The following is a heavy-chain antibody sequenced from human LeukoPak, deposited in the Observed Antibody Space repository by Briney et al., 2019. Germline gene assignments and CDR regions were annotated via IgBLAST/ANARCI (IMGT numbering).Heavy chain of an antibody. CDR3: ARVGTIFGVVVYFDY. D-gene: IGHD3-3*01. Sequence: PSESLSLTCTVSGGSISSSYYYWGWIRQPPGKGLEWIGSIYDSGSTYYNPSLKSRVTISVDTSKNQFSLKLNSVTAADTAVYYCARVGTIFGVVVYFDYWGQGTLVTVSS. CDR2: IYDSGST. V-gene: IGHV4-39*01. J-gene: IGHJ4*02. CDR1: GGSISSSYYY.